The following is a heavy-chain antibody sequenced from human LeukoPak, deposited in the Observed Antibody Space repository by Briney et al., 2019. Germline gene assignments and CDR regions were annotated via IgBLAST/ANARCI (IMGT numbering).Heavy chain of an antibody. CDR2: IYSGGAT. Sequence: GGSLRLSCAASGLTVTNNYISWLRQALGKGLEWISVIYSGGATDYAGSVKGLVTTSRDDSQNTLYLQVNSLRAEDTAVYYCATVSPPTVGSSSFFDYWGQGTLVAVSS. J-gene: IGHJ4*02. V-gene: IGHV3-53*01. D-gene: IGHD1-26*01. CDR3: ATVSPPTVGSSSFFDY. CDR1: GLTVTNNY.